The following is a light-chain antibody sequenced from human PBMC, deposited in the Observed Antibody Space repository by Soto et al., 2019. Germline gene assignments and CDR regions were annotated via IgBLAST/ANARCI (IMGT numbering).Light chain of an antibody. V-gene: IGLV2-8*01. CDR3: SSYAGSNNWV. J-gene: IGLJ3*02. Sequence: QSVVTQPPCASGCTGQSVTISCTGTSSDVGAYKYVSWYQQHPGKAPKLMIYEVSKRPSGVPDRFSGSKSGNTASLTVSGLQAEDEADYYCSSYAGSNNWVFGGGTKVTAL. CDR2: EVS. CDR1: SSDVGAYKY.